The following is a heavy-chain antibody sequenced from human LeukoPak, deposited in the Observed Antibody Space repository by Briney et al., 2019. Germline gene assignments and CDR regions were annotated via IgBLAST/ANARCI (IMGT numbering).Heavy chain of an antibody. V-gene: IGHV1-46*01. CDR1: GGTFSSYA. CDR3: ARDGEFRYCSSTSCHAPYYYGSGSSAFDI. Sequence: GSSVKVSCKASGGTFSSYAISWVRQAPGQGLEWMGIINPSGGSTSYAQKFQGRVTMTRDTSTSTVYMELSSLRSEDTAVYYCARDGEFRYCSSTSCHAPYYYGSGSSAFDIWGQGTMVTVSS. D-gene: IGHD2-2*01. J-gene: IGHJ3*02. CDR2: INPSGGST.